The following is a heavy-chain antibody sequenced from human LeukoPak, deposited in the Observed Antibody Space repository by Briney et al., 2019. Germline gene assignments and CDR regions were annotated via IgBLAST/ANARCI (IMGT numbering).Heavy chain of an antibody. CDR2: IIPIFGTA. V-gene: IGHV1-69*13. D-gene: IGHD3-22*01. CDR1: GGTFSSYA. CDR3: ASSPATHYYDSSGLRNNWFDP. Sequence: SVKVSCKASGGTFSSYAISWVRQAPGQGLEWMGGIIPIFGTANYAQKFQGRVTITADESTSTAYMELSSLRSEDTAVYYCASSPATHYYDSSGLRNNWFDPWGQGTLVTVSS. J-gene: IGHJ5*02.